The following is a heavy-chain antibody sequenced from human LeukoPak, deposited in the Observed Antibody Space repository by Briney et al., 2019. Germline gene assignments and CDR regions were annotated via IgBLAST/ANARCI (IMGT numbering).Heavy chain of an antibody. J-gene: IGHJ6*03. V-gene: IGHV4-59*01. CDR2: IFYSGST. Sequence: TSETLSLTCTVSGGSISEYYWSWLRQPPGKGLEGIGYIFYSGSTKYNPSLKSRVTISVDTSKNQFPLKLSSVTAADTAVYYCARSSSTWWYYMDVWGKGTTVTVSS. CDR3: ARSSSTWWYYMDV. CDR1: GGSISEYY. D-gene: IGHD6-13*01.